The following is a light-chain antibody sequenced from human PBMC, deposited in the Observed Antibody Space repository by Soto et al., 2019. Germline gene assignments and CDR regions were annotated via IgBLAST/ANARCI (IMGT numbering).Light chain of an antibody. V-gene: IGKV3-20*01. Sequence: EIVLTESPGTLSLSPGERATLSCRASQSVSRYLAWYQQKPGQAPRLLIYDASNRATGIPARFSGSGSGTDFTLTISRLEPEDFAVYYCQQYGSSPLTFGGGTKVDIK. CDR1: QSVSRY. CDR3: QQYGSSPLT. J-gene: IGKJ4*01. CDR2: DAS.